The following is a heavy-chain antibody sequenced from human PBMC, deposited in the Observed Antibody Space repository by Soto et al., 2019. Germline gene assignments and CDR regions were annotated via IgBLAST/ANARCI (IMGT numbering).Heavy chain of an antibody. Sequence: PGGSLRLSCAASGFTFSSYGMHWVRQAPGKXLEWVAVISYDGSKKYYADSVKGRFTISRDNSKNTMYLQMNSLRAEDTAVYYCAKDGVWSYGDLYYYYGMDVWGQGTTVTVYS. CDR2: ISYDGSKK. CDR3: AKDGVWSYGDLYYYYGMDV. D-gene: IGHD4-17*01. J-gene: IGHJ6*02. V-gene: IGHV3-30*18. CDR1: GFTFSSYG.